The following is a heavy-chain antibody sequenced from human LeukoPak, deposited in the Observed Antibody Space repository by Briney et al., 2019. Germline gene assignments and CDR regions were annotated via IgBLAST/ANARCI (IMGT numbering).Heavy chain of an antibody. CDR1: GFTFSSYS. CDR3: ARDVDYYDSSGYYWGAFDI. D-gene: IGHD3-22*01. V-gene: IGHV3-48*01. J-gene: IGHJ3*02. CDR2: ISSSSRTI. Sequence: GGSLRLSCAASGFTFSSYSMNWVRQAPGKGLEWVSYISSSSRTIYYADSVKGRFTISRDNAKNSLYLQMNSLRAEDTAVYYCARDVDYYDSSGYYWGAFDIWGQGTMVTVSS.